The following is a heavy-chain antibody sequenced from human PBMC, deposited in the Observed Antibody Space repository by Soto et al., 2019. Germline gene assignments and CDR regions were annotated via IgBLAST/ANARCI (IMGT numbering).Heavy chain of an antibody. Sequence: GGSLRLSCAATGFTFSTYWMHWVRQGPGKGLVWVSRISTDGSSTTYADSVKGRFTISRDNAKNTLYLQMNSLRAEDTAVYYCARNPGSRYGYFDYWGQGAPVTVSS. CDR3: ARNPGSRYGYFDY. CDR2: ISTDGSST. CDR1: GFTFSTYW. V-gene: IGHV3-74*01. D-gene: IGHD5-18*01. J-gene: IGHJ4*02.